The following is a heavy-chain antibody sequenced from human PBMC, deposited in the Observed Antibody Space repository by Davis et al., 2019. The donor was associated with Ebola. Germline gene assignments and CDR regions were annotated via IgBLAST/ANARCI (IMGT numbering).Heavy chain of an antibody. Sequence: ASVKVSCKASGYTFTNYGISWVRQAPGQGLEWMGWISAYNGNTNYAQKLQGRVTMTRDTSTTTAYMELTSLRSDDTAVYYCARSSFLDWLLTDYWGQGTLVTVSS. CDR1: GYTFTNYG. CDR3: ARSSFLDWLLTDY. D-gene: IGHD3/OR15-3a*01. V-gene: IGHV1-18*01. CDR2: ISAYNGNT. J-gene: IGHJ4*02.